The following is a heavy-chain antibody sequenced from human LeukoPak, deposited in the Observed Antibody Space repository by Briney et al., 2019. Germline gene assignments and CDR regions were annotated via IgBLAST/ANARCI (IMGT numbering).Heavy chain of an antibody. V-gene: IGHV3-7*01. CDR2: IKQDGSEK. Sequence: PGESLRLSCAASGFTFSSYWMSWVRQAPGKGLEWVANIKQDGSEKSYVDSVKGRFTISRDNAKNSLYLQMSSLRAEDTAVYYCARFDPNSGSYKDFDYWGQGTLVTVSS. CDR1: GFTFSSYW. CDR3: ARFDPNSGSYKDFDY. J-gene: IGHJ4*02. D-gene: IGHD1-26*01.